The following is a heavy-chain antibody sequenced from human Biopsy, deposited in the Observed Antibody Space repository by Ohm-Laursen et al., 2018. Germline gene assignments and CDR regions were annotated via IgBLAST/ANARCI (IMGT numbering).Heavy chain of an antibody. CDR2: INLKNDKT. D-gene: IGHD3-22*01. V-gene: IGHV1-46*01. CDR1: VDTSTSYY. J-gene: IGHJ4*02. CDR3: AGGSRGLVVITTTALYFDY. Sequence: SAKPSRELSVDTSTSYYPGSVRQTPRQGLGWMVRINLKNDKTAYAQKLQGRITMTKDTSTSTVYMDLSSLTFDDSAVYYCAGGSRGLVVITTTALYFDYWGQGNLVTVSS.